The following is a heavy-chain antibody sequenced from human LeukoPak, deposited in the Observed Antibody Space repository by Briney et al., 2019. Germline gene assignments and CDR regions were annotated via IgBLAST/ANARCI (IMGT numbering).Heavy chain of an antibody. CDR2: INHSGST. CDR1: GGSISSYY. J-gene: IGHJ4*02. V-gene: IGHV4-34*01. Sequence: SETLSLTCTVSGGSISSYYWSWIRQPPGKGLEWIGEINHSGSTNYNPSLKSRVTISVDTSKNQFSLKLSSVTAADTAVYYCAMRAGYFDYWGQGTLVTVSS. D-gene: IGHD3-16*01. CDR3: AMRAGYFDY.